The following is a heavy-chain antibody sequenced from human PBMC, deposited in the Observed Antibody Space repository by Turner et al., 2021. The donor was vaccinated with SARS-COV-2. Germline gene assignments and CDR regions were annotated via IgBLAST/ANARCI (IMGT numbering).Heavy chain of an antibody. CDR2: IYSGGST. Sequence: EVQLVESGGGLIQPGGALRLSCAASGFTVSSNYMSWVRQAPGKGLEWVSVIYSGGSTYYADSVKGRFTISRDNSKNTLYLQMNSLRAEDTAVYYCARQLTTVTTWFDPWGQGTLVTVS. CDR3: ARQLTTVTTWFDP. CDR1: GFTVSSNY. D-gene: IGHD4-17*01. V-gene: IGHV3-53*01. J-gene: IGHJ5*02.